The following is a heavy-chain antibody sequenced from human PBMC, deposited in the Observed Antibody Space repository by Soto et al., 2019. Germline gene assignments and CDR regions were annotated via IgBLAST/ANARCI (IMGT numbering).Heavy chain of an antibody. CDR3: ASGFRGGDAHWFDP. V-gene: IGHV1-3*01. Sequence: GASVKVSCKASGYTFTSYAMHWVRQAPGQRLEWMGWINAGNGNTKYSQKFQGRVTITRDTSASTAYMELSSLRSEDTAVYCCASGFRGGDAHWFDPWGQGTLVTVSS. CDR1: GYTFTSYA. D-gene: IGHD2-21*02. CDR2: INAGNGNT. J-gene: IGHJ5*02.